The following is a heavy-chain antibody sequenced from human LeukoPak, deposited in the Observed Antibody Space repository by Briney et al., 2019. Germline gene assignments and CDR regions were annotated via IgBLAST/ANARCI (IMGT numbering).Heavy chain of an antibody. Sequence: KPSETLSLTCAVSGGSISSGGYSWSWIRQPPGKGLEWIGYIYHSGSTYYNPSLKSRVTISVDRSKNQFSLKLSSVTAADTAVYYCARIASSSRWDWYFDLWGRGTLVTVSS. J-gene: IGHJ2*01. V-gene: IGHV4-30-2*01. CDR3: ARIASSSRWDWYFDL. CDR1: GGSISSGGYS. CDR2: IYHSGST. D-gene: IGHD4-23*01.